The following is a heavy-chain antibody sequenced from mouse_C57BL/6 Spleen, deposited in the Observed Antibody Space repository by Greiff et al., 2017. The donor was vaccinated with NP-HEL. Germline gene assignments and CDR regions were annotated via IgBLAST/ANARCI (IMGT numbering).Heavy chain of an antibody. CDR1: GYTFTSYW. J-gene: IGHJ4*01. CDR3: ARFDSFYAMDY. V-gene: IGHV1-64*01. CDR2: IHPNSGST. Sequence: QVQLQQPGAELVKPGASVKLSCKASGYTFTSYWMHWVKQRPGQGLEWIGMIHPNSGSTNYNEKFKSKATLTVDKSSSTAYMQLSSLTSEDSAVYDCARFDSFYAMDYWGQGTSVTVSS.